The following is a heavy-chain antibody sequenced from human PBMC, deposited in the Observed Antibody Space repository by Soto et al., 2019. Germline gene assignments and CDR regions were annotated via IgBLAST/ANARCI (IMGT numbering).Heavy chain of an antibody. CDR3: ARVDGNWFDP. Sequence: GESLKISCKGSGYSFTSYWISWVRQMPGKGLEWMGRIDPSDSYANYSPSFQGHVTISADKSISTAYLQWSSLKASDTAMYYCARVDGNWFDPWGQGTLVTVSS. J-gene: IGHJ5*02. CDR1: GYSFTSYW. V-gene: IGHV5-10-1*01. CDR2: IDPSDSYA.